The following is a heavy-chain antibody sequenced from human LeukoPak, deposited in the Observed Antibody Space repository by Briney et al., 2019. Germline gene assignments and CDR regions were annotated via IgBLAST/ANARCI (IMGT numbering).Heavy chain of an antibody. CDR3: ARSPLWFAEVPDY. V-gene: IGHV1-2*02. D-gene: IGHD3-10*01. J-gene: IGHJ4*02. CDR2: INPNSGGT. CDR1: GYTFTGYY. Sequence: ASVKVSCKASGYTFTGYYMHWVRQAPGQGLEWMGWINPNSGGTNYAQKFQGRVTMTRDTSISTAYMELSRLRSDDTAVYYCARSPLWFAEVPDYWGQGTLVTVSS.